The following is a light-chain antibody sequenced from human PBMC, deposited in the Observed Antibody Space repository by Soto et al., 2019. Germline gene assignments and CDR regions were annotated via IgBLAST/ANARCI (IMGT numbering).Light chain of an antibody. CDR2: DVS. Sequence: IQMTQSPSTLSASVGDRVTITCRASQSIVDSLAWYQQKPGKAPYLLISDVSSLERGVPSRFSGSGSGTEFTLTISSMQPDDFATFYCLQHNTYPYTFGQGTKVDIK. J-gene: IGKJ2*01. V-gene: IGKV1-5*01. CDR3: LQHNTYPYT. CDR1: QSIVDS.